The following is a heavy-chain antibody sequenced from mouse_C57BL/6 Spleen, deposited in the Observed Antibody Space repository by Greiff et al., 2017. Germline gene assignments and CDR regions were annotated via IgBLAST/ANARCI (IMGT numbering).Heavy chain of an antibody. Sequence: EVKLMESEGGLVQPGSSMKLSCTASGFTFSDYYMAWVRPVPEKGLEWVANINYDGSSTYYLDSLKSRFIISRDNAKNILYLQMSSLKSEDTATYYCARDRDGSKPHWGFDVWGTGTTVTVSS. CDR2: INYDGSST. CDR1: GFTFSDYY. D-gene: IGHD1-1*01. V-gene: IGHV5-16*01. J-gene: IGHJ1*03. CDR3: ARDRDGSKPHWGFDV.